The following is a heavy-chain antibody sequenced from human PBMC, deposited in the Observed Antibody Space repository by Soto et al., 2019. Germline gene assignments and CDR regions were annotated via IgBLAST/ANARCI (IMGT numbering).Heavy chain of an antibody. V-gene: IGHV4-31*03. CDR3: SRGILV. CDR1: GGSMNSGGYC. D-gene: IGHD2-15*01. Sequence: QVQLQESGPGLVKPSQTLSLTCTVSGGSMNSGGYCWSWIRQHPGEGLEWIGCISYGGTTSHNPSLQRRVILSVDTAKNQFSLKLTCVTAAATAVYCCSRGILVWGQGTLITVSS. J-gene: IGHJ4*02. CDR2: ISYGGTT.